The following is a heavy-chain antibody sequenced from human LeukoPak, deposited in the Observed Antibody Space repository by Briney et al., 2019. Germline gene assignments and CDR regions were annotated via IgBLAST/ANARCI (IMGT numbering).Heavy chain of an antibody. CDR1: GFTFDDYA. CDR2: ISWNSGSI. CDR3: AKGRLRGAFDAFDI. D-gene: IGHD1-26*01. J-gene: IGHJ3*02. Sequence: GGSLRLSCAASGFTFDDYAMHWVRQAPGKGLEWDSGISWNSGSIGYADSVKGRFTISRDNAKNSLHLQMNSLRAEDMALYYCAKGRLRGAFDAFDIWGQGTMVTVSS. V-gene: IGHV3-9*03.